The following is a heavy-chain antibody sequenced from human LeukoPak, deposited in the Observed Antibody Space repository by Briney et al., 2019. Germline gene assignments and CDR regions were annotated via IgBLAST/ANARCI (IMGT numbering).Heavy chain of an antibody. CDR2: IKSKTDGGTT. CDR3: TTGGSGWYKYYGMDV. CDR1: GFTFSNAW. J-gene: IGHJ6*02. Sequence: GGSLRLSCAASGFTFSNAWMSWVRQAPGKGLEWVGRIKSKTDGGTTDYAAPVKGRFTISRDDSKKTLYMQMDSLKTEDTAVYYGTTGGSGWYKYYGMDVWGQGTTVTVSS. V-gene: IGHV3-15*01. D-gene: IGHD6-19*01.